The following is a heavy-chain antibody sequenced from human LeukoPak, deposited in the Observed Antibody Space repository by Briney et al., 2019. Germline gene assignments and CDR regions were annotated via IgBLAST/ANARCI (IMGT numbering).Heavy chain of an antibody. Sequence: EASVTVSCTASGYTFTNFAINWVRQAPGQGLEWMGWISTNTGNPRYARGFTGRFVFSLDTSVSTAYLQISSLKAEETAVYYCARDMGLGYFDYWGQGTLVTVSS. CDR1: GYTFTNFA. J-gene: IGHJ4*02. D-gene: IGHD3-10*01. CDR3: ARDMGLGYFDY. CDR2: ISTNTGNP. V-gene: IGHV7-4-1*02.